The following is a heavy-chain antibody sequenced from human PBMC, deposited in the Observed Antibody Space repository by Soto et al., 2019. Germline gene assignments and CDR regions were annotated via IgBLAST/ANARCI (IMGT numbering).Heavy chain of an antibody. Sequence: QLQLQESGSGLVKPSQTLSLTCAVSGASNSSGGSSWSWIRQAPGTGLEWIGYIYHSGITNYNPSLKSRVTISVDKSQNQFSLSLSFVTAADTAVYYCARGLAVRGSYGLDVWGQGTTVTVSS. V-gene: IGHV4-30-2*01. CDR3: ARGLAVRGSYGLDV. J-gene: IGHJ6*02. CDR2: IYHSGIT. D-gene: IGHD3-10*01. CDR1: GASNSSGGSS.